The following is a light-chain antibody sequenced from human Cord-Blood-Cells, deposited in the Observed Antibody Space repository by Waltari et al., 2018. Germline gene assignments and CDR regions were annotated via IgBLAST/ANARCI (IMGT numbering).Light chain of an antibody. Sequence: DIRMTQSPSSLSASVGDRVTITCRASQSISSYLNWYQQKPGKVPKLLIYAASSLQSGVPSRFSGSGSGTDFTLTISSLQPEDFATYYCQQSYSTPLTFGGGTKVEIK. V-gene: IGKV1-39*01. CDR2: AAS. CDR1: QSISSY. J-gene: IGKJ4*01. CDR3: QQSYSTPLT.